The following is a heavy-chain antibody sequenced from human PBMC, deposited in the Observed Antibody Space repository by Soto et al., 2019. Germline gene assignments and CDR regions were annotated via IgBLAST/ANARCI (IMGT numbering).Heavy chain of an antibody. CDR1: GGSISRYY. Sequence: QVQLQESGPRLVKPSETMSLSCTVSGGSISRYYWSWFRQSPGKRMEWIGYVHHSWGSSYNPSLQSRVAISLDTSKSQFSLKVTSVTATDTAVYYCARQGFGPLHGLVDVWGQGTTVTVSS. V-gene: IGHV4-59*08. D-gene: IGHD3-10*01. CDR3: ARQGFGPLHGLVDV. CDR2: VHHSWGS. J-gene: IGHJ6*02.